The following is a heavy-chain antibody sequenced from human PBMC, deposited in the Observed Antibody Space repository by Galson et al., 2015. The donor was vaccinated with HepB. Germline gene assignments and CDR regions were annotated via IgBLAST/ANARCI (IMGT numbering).Heavy chain of an antibody. D-gene: IGHD4-17*01. CDR3: ASARTPVTYFDY. V-gene: IGHV1-69*06. CDR1: GDTFSNYG. J-gene: IGHJ4*02. Sequence: SVKVSCKASGDTFSNYGITWVRQAPGQGLEWMGGIIPILGSARYAQKFQGRVTIIADKSTRTAYMDLTSLRSDDTAVYYCASARTPVTYFDYWGQGTLVTVSS. CDR2: IIPILGSA.